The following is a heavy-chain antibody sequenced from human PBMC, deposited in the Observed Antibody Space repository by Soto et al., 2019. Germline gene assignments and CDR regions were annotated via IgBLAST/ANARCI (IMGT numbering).Heavy chain of an antibody. CDR3: TREQSDDNYFDS. Sequence: PXETLSLPCTVSGAALSSGSYFYTWVRQPPGKGLEWLGYIYYSGGTNYKPSLKSRVTISLDKSKSQFSLRLISVTAADTAVYHCTREQSDDNYFDSWGQGTLVTVSS. V-gene: IGHV4-61*01. CDR2: IYYSGGT. CDR1: GAALSSGSYF. J-gene: IGHJ5*01. D-gene: IGHD6-19*01.